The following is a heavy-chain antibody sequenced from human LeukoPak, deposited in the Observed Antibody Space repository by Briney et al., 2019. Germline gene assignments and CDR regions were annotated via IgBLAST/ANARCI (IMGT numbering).Heavy chain of an antibody. CDR1: RFSFGDYD. CDR2: ISYDGSRK. CDR3: AKYAYNWNAPDGFDM. Sequence: GGSLRLSCRASRFSFGDYDMHWVRQAPGKGLEWVAVISYDGSRKHYGDSVRGRFSISRDNSESTLFLQMNSLTTDDTSVYFCAKYAYNWNAPDGFDMWGQGTMVIVSS. V-gene: IGHV3-30*18. D-gene: IGHD1-1*01. J-gene: IGHJ3*02.